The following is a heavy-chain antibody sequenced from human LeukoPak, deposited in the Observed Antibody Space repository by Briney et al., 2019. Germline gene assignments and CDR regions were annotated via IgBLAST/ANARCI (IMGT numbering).Heavy chain of an antibody. V-gene: IGHV4-39*01. Sequence: SETLSLTCTVSGDSISRSLYYWGWIRQPPGKGLEWIVTIYYSGSTYYNPSLKSRVTISVDTYKNQFALKLSSVTAADAAVYYCASREMTTVTRYYFDYWGQGTLVTVSS. CDR2: IYYSGST. J-gene: IGHJ4*02. CDR1: GDSISRSLYY. CDR3: ASREMTTVTRYYFDY. D-gene: IGHD4-17*01.